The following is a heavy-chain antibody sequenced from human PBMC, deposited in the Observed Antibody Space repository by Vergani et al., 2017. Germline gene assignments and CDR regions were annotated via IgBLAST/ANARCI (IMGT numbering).Heavy chain of an antibody. CDR1: GFSLSTSGVG. D-gene: IGHD2-8*01. V-gene: IGHV2-5*02. CDR3: AHSPEINDGAGFDY. Sequence: QITLKESGPTLVKPTQTLTLTCTFSGFSLSTSGVGVGWIRQPPGKALEWLALIYWDDDKRYSPSLKSRLTITKDTSKNQVVLTMTNMYPVDTATYYCAHSPEINDGAGFDYWGQGTLVTVSS. CDR2: IYWDDDK. J-gene: IGHJ4*02.